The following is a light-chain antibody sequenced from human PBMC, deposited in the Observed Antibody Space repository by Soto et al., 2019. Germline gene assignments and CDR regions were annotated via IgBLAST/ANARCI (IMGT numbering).Light chain of an antibody. Sequence: DIVMTQSPDSLAVSPGERATINCKSSQSVLSSSDKRNYLAWYQEKPGQPPKVVTYWASTRESGVPDRFSGTGPYKDLILTISSLQPEAVAVYYCLQYYANPQTVGQRLKVHIK. CDR3: LQYYANPQT. CDR2: WAS. CDR1: QSVLSSSDKRNY. V-gene: IGKV4-1*01. J-gene: IGKJ1*01.